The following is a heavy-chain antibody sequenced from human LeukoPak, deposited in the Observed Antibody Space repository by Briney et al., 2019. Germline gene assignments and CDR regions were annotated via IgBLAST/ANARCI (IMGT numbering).Heavy chain of an antibody. J-gene: IGHJ4*02. CDR1: GYTFTGYC. V-gene: IGHV1-18*04. D-gene: IGHD3-22*01. CDR2: ISAYNGNT. Sequence: ASVKVSCKASGYTFTGYCMHWVRQAPGQGLEWMGWISAYNGNTNYAQKLQGRVTMTTDTSTSTAYMELRSLRSDDTAVYYCAREYYYDSSGYNIDYWGQGTLVTVSS. CDR3: AREYYYDSSGYNIDY.